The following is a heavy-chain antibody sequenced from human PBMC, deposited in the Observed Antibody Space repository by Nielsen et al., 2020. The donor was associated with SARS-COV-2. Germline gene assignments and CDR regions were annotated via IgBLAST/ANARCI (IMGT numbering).Heavy chain of an antibody. CDR2: ISTRTGNP. Sequence: ASVKVSCKASGYSFSSISINWVRQAPGRGLEWMGWISTRTGNPTYAQGFTGRFVLSLDTSVSTAYLEITSLRGEDTAVYYCATEPAVAGQGRLDYWGQGSLVTVST. D-gene: IGHD6-19*01. CDR3: ATEPAVAGQGRLDY. CDR1: GYSFSSIS. V-gene: IGHV7-4-1*02. J-gene: IGHJ4*02.